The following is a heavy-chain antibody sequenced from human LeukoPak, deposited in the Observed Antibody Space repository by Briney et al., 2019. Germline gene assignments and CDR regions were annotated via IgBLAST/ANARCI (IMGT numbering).Heavy chain of an antibody. CDR3: ARGGLLRYFDWLEDDY. CDR2: ISAYNGNT. CDR1: GYTFTSYG. V-gene: IGHV1-18*01. Sequence: ASVKVSCKASGYTFTSYGISWVRQTPGHGLEWMGWISAYNGNTNYAQKLQGRVTMTTDTSTSTAYMELRSLRSDDTAVYYCARGGLLRYFDWLEDDYWGQGTLVIVSS. D-gene: IGHD3-9*01. J-gene: IGHJ4*02.